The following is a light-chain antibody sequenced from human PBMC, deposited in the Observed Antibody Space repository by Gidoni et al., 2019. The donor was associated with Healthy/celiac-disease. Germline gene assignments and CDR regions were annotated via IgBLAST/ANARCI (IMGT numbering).Light chain of an antibody. J-gene: IGKJ3*01. Sequence: DIQMTQSPSSLSASVGDRVTITCQASQDIINYLNWYRHKPGKAPYVLIYDASNLETGVPSTFSGSGSGTDFTFTISSLQPEDIATYYCQQYDNVPPDTFGPGTKVDIK. CDR2: DAS. CDR1: QDIINY. CDR3: QQYDNVPPDT. V-gene: IGKV1-33*01.